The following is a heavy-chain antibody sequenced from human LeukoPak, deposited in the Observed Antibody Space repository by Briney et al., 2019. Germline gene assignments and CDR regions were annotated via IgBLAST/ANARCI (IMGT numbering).Heavy chain of an antibody. CDR1: SFTFNTAW. J-gene: IGHJ4*02. D-gene: IGHD3-3*01. V-gene: IGHV3-15*07. CDR3: ARIGVSDY. CDR2: IKSKTDGGTV. Sequence: PGGSLRLSCAASSFTFNTAWMNWFAQAPGKGLEWVGHIKSKTDGGTVDYAAPVKGRFTISRDDSKNTLYLQMNSLKTEDTAIYYCARIGVSDYWGQGTLVTVSS.